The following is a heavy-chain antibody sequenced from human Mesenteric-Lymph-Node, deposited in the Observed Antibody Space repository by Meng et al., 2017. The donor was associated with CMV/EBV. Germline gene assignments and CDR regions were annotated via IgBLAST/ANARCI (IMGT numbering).Heavy chain of an antibody. Sequence: QVHLHHWGSGTFNRSGSLSCTCAVYGGSFSGYYWNWIRQSPEKGLEWIGEINHSGSTTYNPSFTSRIIISVDTSTNQISLNMSSVTAADTAVYYCARGSSYDILTGYFDYWGQGALVTVSS. CDR2: INHSGST. J-gene: IGHJ4*02. CDR3: ARGSSYDILTGYFDY. CDR1: GGSFSGYY. D-gene: IGHD3-9*01. V-gene: IGHV4-34*01.